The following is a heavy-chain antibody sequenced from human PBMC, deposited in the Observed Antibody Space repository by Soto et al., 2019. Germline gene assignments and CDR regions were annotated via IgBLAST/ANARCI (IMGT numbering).Heavy chain of an antibody. J-gene: IGHJ6*02. Sequence: GGSLRLSXAASGFTFSDYYMSWIRQAPGKGLEWVSYISSSGSTIYYADSVKGRFTISRDNAKNSLYLQMNSLRAEDTAVYYCPRVWFGGAVYYYYGMDVWGQGTTVTVSS. D-gene: IGHD3-10*01. CDR1: GFTFSDYY. CDR2: ISSSGSTI. V-gene: IGHV3-11*01. CDR3: PRVWFGGAVYYYYGMDV.